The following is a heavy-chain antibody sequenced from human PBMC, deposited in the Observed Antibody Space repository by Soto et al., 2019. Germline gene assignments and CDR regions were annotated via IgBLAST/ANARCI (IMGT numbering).Heavy chain of an antibody. V-gene: IGHV3-30*18. CDR2: ISYDGSNK. CDR3: ANRSFPYYYGMDV. CDR1: GFTFSSYG. J-gene: IGHJ6*02. Sequence: GGSLRLSCAASGFTFSSYGMHWVRQAPGKGLECVAVISYDGSNKYYADSVKGRFTISRDNSKNTLYLQMNSLRAEDTAVYYCANRSFPYYYGMDVWGQGTTVTVSS.